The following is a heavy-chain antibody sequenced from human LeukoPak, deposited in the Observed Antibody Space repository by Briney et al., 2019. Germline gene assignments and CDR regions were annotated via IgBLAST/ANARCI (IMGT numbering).Heavy chain of an antibody. J-gene: IGHJ4*02. D-gene: IGHD3-3*01. V-gene: IGHV3-30*14. CDR3: ARFLEWAHDY. CDR1: GFTFSSYA. CDR2: ISYDGSNK. Sequence: PGGSLRLSCAASGFTFSSYAMHWVRQAPGKGLEWVAVISYDGSNKYYADSVKGRFTISRDNSKNTLYLQMNSLRAEDTAVYYCARFLEWAHDYWGQGTLVTVSS.